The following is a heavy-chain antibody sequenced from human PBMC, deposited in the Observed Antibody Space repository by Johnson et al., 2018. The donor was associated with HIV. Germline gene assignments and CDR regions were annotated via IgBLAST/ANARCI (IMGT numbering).Heavy chain of an antibody. J-gene: IGHJ3*02. CDR2: IGTAGDT. V-gene: IGHV3-13*01. D-gene: IGHD1-26*01. Sequence: VQLVESGGGLKQPGGSLRLSCAASGFTFSSYDMHWVRQATGKGLEWVSTIGTAGDTYYPGSVKGRFTISRDNSKNTLYLQMNSLRAEDTAVYYCAKDGGGYGDAFYIWGQGTMVTVSS. CDR1: GFTFSSYD. CDR3: AKDGGGYGDAFYI.